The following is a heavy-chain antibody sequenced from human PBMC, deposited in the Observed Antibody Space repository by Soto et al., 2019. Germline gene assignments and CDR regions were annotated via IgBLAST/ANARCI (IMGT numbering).Heavy chain of an antibody. Sequence: PGGSLRLSCAASGFTFRSYGMHWVRQAPGKGLEWVASIWHDGSFKYEADSVKGRFTISRDNSKNTLSLQMNSLRADDTAAYYWGRGEEEGNYFDNGGGGPLAT. CDR2: IWHDGSFK. CDR3: GRGEEEGNYFDN. V-gene: IGHV3-33*01. J-gene: IGHJ4*02. CDR1: GFTFRSYG. D-gene: IGHD3-16*01.